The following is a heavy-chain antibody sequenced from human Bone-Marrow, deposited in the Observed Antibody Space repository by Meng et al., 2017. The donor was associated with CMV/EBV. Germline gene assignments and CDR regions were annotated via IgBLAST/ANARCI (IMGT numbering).Heavy chain of an antibody. CDR1: GFTFSSYS. V-gene: IGHV3-21*01. Sequence: GGSLRLSCAASGFTFSSYSMNWVRQAPGKGLEWVSSISSSSSYIYYADSVKGRFTISRDNSKNTLYLQMNSLRAEDTAVYYCAKSMYCSGGSCYPLDYWGQGTLVTVSS. J-gene: IGHJ4*02. D-gene: IGHD2-15*01. CDR2: ISSSSSYI. CDR3: AKSMYCSGGSCYPLDY.